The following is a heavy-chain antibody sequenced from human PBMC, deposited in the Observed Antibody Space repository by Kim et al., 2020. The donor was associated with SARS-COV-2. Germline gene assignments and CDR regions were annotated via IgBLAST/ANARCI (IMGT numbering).Heavy chain of an antibody. D-gene: IGHD1-26*01. CDR3: ASHRGGWELAYDAFDI. Sequence: GESLKISCKGSGYSFTSYWIGWVRQMPGKGLEWMGIIYPGDSDTRYSPSFQGQVTISADKSISTAYLQWSSLKASDTAMYYCASHRGGWELAYDAFDIWGQGTMVTVSS. CDR2: IYPGDSDT. J-gene: IGHJ3*02. V-gene: IGHV5-51*01. CDR1: GYSFTSYW.